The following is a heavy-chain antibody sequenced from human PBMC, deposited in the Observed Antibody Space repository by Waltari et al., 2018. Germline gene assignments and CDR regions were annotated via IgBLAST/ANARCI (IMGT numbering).Heavy chain of an antibody. Sequence: QVQLQESGPGLVKPSETLSLTCTVSGGPISSYYRSWIRQPPGKGLEWIGYIYYSGSTNYNPSLKSRVTISVDTSKNQFSLKLSSVTAADTAVYYCAGGSYTSTFDYWGQGTLVTVSS. CDR2: IYYSGST. V-gene: IGHV4-59*01. J-gene: IGHJ4*02. CDR1: GGPISSYY. CDR3: AGGSYTSTFDY. D-gene: IGHD1-26*01.